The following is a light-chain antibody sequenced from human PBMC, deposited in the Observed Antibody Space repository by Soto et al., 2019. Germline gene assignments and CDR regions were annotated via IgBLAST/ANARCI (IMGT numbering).Light chain of an antibody. CDR3: MQALQTPRT. V-gene: IGKV2-28*01. Sequence: DIVMTQSPLSLPVTPGEPASISCRSSQSLLHSNGYNSLDWYLQKPGQSPHLLIYLGRDRASGVPDRFSGSGSGTDFTLKISRVEAEDVGVYYCMQALQTPRTFGQGTKLEIK. CDR1: QSLLHSNGYNS. CDR2: LGR. J-gene: IGKJ2*01.